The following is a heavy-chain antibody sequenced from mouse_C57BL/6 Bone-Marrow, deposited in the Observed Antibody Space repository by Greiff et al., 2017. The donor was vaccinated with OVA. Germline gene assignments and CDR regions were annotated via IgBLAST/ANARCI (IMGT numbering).Heavy chain of an antibody. CDR3: ARSRLWDY. D-gene: IGHD1-1*01. J-gene: IGHJ4*01. CDR2: IRNKANGYTT. CDR1: GFTFTDYY. Sequence: EVMLVESGGGLVQPGGSLSLSCAASGFTFTDYYMSWVRQPPGKALEWLGFIRNKANGYTTEYSASVKGRFTISRDNSQSILYLQMDALSAEDSATYYCARSRLWDYWGQGTSVTVSS. V-gene: IGHV7-3*01.